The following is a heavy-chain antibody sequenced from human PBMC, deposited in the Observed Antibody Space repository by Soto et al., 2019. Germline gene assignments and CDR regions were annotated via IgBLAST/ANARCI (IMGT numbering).Heavy chain of an antibody. J-gene: IGHJ4*02. D-gene: IGHD1-1*01. Sequence: QVHLVQSGAEVKKPGASVKVSCKASGYTFTSYGITWVRQAPGQGLEWMGWISAHNGNTDYAQKPQGRVIVTRDTSTSTAYMELRGLRSDATAVYYCARGRYGDYWGQGALVTVSS. CDR1: GYTFTSYG. V-gene: IGHV1-18*01. CDR3: ARGRYGDY. CDR2: ISAHNGNT.